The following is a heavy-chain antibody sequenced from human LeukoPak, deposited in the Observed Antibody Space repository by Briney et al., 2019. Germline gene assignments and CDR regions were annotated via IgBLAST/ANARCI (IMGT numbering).Heavy chain of an antibody. CDR2: ISSSGSTI. V-gene: IGHV3-48*03. Sequence: PGGSLRPSCPASGFTFTSYETNCVRQDPRKGLEWLSYISSSGSTIYYAASVKGRFTIYRDNAKNALYLQMNSLRAEDTAVYYCARKGGSGSYYKVYYYYGMDVWGQGTTVTVSS. CDR1: GFTFTSYE. D-gene: IGHD3-10*01. CDR3: ARKGGSGSYYKVYYYYGMDV. J-gene: IGHJ6*02.